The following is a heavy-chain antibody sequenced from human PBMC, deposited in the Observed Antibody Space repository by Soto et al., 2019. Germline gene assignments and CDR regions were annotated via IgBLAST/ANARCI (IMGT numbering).Heavy chain of an antibody. Sequence: QVQLVQSGAEVKTPGSSVKVSCKASGLRFSSSAISWVRQAPGQGLEWVGGILPIFGTTNYAKRCKGRVTLTADTTATTTYLDLTSLRSEDTAVYFCVIGGNNDISTGNGYYFPGMDVWGQGTTVTVSS. V-gene: IGHV1-69*06. J-gene: IGHJ6*02. D-gene: IGHD3-9*01. CDR2: ILPIFGTT. CDR1: GLRFSSSA. CDR3: VIGGNNDISTGNGYYFPGMDV.